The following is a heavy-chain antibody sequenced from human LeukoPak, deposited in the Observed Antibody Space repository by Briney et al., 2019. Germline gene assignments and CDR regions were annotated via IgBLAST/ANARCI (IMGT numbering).Heavy chain of an antibody. CDR3: VKDRQYGDYGGGDFFDY. D-gene: IGHD4-17*01. Sequence: GGSLRLSCEASGFTFHDYAMHWVRQVPGKGLEWVSVINSDGDTTNYAHSVKGRFSISRDNSKNSLYLQMDSLTTEDIALYYCVKDRQYGDYGGGDFFDYWGQGTLVTVSS. J-gene: IGHJ4*02. V-gene: IGHV3-43D*03. CDR1: GFTFHDYA. CDR2: INSDGDTT.